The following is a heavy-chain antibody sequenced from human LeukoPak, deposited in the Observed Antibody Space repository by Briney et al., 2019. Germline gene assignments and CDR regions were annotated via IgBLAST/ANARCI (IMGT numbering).Heavy chain of an antibody. CDR1: GCTFRSHA. CDR2: IYENGGTT. Sequence: GGSLRLSCVGSGCTFRSHAMSWVRQAPEKGLEFVSGIYENGGTTYYADSVKGRFSISRDNSKNTLYLQMDSLRGEDTAVYYCAKDFRIGYSAHFDYWGQGALVTVSS. D-gene: IGHD2-21*01. V-gene: IGHV3-23*01. CDR3: AKDFRIGYSAHFDY. J-gene: IGHJ4*02.